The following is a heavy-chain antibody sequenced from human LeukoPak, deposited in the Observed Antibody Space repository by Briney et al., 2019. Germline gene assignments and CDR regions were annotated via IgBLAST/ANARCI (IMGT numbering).Heavy chain of an antibody. Sequence: PSETLSLTCTVSSGSISSHYWRWIRQSPERGREGIGYIYYTGTTRYNPSLRGRVTMSVDSSRNHFSLKLTSMTAADTALYYCARLLNNDNAGDPDTFDMWGQGTMVTVSS. CDR2: IYYTGTT. CDR3: ARLLNNDNAGDPDTFDM. D-gene: IGHD2-21*02. V-gene: IGHV4-59*11. CDR1: SGSISSHY. J-gene: IGHJ3*02.